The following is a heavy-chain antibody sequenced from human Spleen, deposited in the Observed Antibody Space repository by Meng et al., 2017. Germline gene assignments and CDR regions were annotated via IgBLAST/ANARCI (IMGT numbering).Heavy chain of an antibody. J-gene: IGHJ3*02. CDR2: ISGSGGST. CDR1: GFTFGSSA. CDR3: AKGGDGYNYDAFDI. Sequence: GGLLRPSCAAPGFTFGSSAMSWVRQAPGKGLEWVSAISGSGGSTYYADSVKGRFTISRDNSKNPLYLQMNSLRAEDTAVYYCAKGGDGYNYDAFDIWGQGTMVTVSS. D-gene: IGHD5-24*01. V-gene: IGHV3-23*01.